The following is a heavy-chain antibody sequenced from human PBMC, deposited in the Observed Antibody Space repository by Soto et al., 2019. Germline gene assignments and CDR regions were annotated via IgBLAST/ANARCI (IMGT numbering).Heavy chain of an antibody. CDR3: ARVTMVRGEPDFDY. J-gene: IGHJ4*02. D-gene: IGHD3-10*01. V-gene: IGHV1-69*02. CDR1: GGTFGSYT. Sequence: SVKVSCKASGGTFGSYTISWVRQAPGQGLEWMGRIIPILGIANYAQKFQGRVTITADKSTSTAYMELSSLRSEDTAVYYCARVTMVRGEPDFDYWGQGTLVTVSS. CDR2: IIPILGIA.